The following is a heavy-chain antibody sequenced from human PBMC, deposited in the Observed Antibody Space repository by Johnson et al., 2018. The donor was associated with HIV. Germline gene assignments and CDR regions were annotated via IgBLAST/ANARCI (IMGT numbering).Heavy chain of an antibody. CDR2: IYSGGST. J-gene: IGHJ3*02. CDR1: GFTVSSNY. CDR3: SKVGAMVVTPRGEAFDI. Sequence: MLLVESGGGLVQPGGSLRLSCAASGFTVSSNYMSWVRQAPGKGLEWVSVIYSGGSTYYADSVKGRFTISRDNSKNTLYLQMNSLIAEDTSVYYLSKVGAMVVTPRGEAFDIWGQGTMVTVSS. V-gene: IGHV3-66*01. D-gene: IGHD4-23*01.